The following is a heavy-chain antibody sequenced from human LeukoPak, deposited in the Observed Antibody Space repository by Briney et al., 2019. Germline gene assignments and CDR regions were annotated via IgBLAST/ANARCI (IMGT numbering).Heavy chain of an antibody. CDR2: INPSGGST. J-gene: IGHJ4*02. CDR1: GYTFTSYY. Sequence: AASVKVSCMASGYTFTSYYMHWVRQAPGQGLEWMGIINPSGGSTSYAQKFQGRVTMTRDTSTSTVYMELSSLRSEDTAVYYCARAGAIAAAGTSFDYWGQGTLVTVSS. D-gene: IGHD6-13*01. CDR3: ARAGAIAAAGTSFDY. V-gene: IGHV1-46*01.